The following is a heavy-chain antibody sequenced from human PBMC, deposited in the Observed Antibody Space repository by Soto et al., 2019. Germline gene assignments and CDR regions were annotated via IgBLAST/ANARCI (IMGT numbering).Heavy chain of an antibody. CDR2: MNPNSGNP. J-gene: IGHJ6*02. CDR1: GYTFTSYD. Sequence: QVQLVQSGAEVKKPGASVKVSCKASGYTFTSYDISWVRQATGQGLEWMGWMNPNSGNPGFAQNFQGRVTMTRNTSISTAYMELSSLRSEDTAVYYCARERAHYGMDVWGQGTTVTVSS. D-gene: IGHD6-25*01. CDR3: ARERAHYGMDV. V-gene: IGHV1-8*01.